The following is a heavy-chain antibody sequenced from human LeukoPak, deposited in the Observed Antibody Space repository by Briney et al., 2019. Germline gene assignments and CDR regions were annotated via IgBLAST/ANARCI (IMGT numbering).Heavy chain of an antibody. J-gene: IGHJ5*02. V-gene: IGHV3-23*01. Sequence: GGSLRLSCAASGFTVSSNYMSWVRQAPGKGLEWVSAISGSGGSTYYADSVKGRFTISRDNSKNTLYLQMNSLRAEDTAVYYCAKDPGIVGATSWFDPWGQGTLVTVSS. CDR2: ISGSGGST. CDR3: AKDPGIVGATSWFDP. D-gene: IGHD1-26*01. CDR1: GFTVSSNY.